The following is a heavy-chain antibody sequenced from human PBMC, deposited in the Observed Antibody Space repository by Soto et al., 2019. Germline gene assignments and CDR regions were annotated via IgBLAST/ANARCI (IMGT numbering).Heavy chain of an antibody. CDR2: IYYNGNT. J-gene: IGHJ6*02. V-gene: IGHV4-61*08. D-gene: IGHD5-12*01. CDR3: ARYSGSGYARIMDV. CDR1: GGSISDGYY. Sequence: SETLSLTCTVSGGSISDGYYWTWIRQHPGRGPEWMGYIYYNGNTNYTPSIKSRLTISVDTSKNQFSLKLTSVTAADTAVYYCARYSGSGYARIMDVWGQGTTVTVSS.